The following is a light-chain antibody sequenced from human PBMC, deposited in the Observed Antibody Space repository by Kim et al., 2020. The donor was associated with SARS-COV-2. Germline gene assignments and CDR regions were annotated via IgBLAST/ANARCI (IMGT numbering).Light chain of an antibody. J-gene: IGLJ2*01. CDR2: DVS. CDR1: SSDVGGYNY. V-gene: IGLV2-14*04. Sequence: QSFTIFCTGTSSDVGGYNYVAWYQQHQRKAAQIMIFDVSNRPSWGSNRCFGSKSCNTASLTISGLQEEDDAADYCSSYSSSSTPVVFGGGTQLTVL. CDR3: SSYSSSSTPVV.